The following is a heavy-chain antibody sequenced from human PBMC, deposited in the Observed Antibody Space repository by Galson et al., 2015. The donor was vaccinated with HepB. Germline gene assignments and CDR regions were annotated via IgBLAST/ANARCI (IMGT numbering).Heavy chain of an antibody. CDR2: INAGNGNT. V-gene: IGHV1-3*01. CDR1: GYTFTSYA. Sequence: SVKVSCKASGYTFTSYAMHWVRQAPGQRLEWMGWINAGNGNTKYSQKFQGRVTITRDTSASTAYMELSSLRSEDTAVYYCARGFLEWRPMDVWGQGTTVTVSS. J-gene: IGHJ6*02. CDR3: ARGFLEWRPMDV. D-gene: IGHD3-3*01.